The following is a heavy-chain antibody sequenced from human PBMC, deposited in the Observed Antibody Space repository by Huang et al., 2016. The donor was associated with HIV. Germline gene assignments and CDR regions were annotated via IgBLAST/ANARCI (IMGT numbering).Heavy chain of an antibody. J-gene: IGHJ3*02. V-gene: IGHV4-34*01. CDR1: GGSFSGYY. CDR2: INHSGST. Sequence: QVQLQQWGAGLLKPSETLSLTCAVYGGSFSGYYWSWIRQPPGKGLEWIGEINHSGSTNCNPSLKSRVTRSVDTSKTQVSRKLNSVTAADTAVYYCARGPDYYDSSGREAFDIWGQGTMVTVSS. D-gene: IGHD3-22*01. CDR3: ARGPDYYDSSGREAFDI.